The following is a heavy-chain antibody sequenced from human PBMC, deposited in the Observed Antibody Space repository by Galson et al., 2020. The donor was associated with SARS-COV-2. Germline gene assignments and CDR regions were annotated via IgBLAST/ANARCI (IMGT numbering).Heavy chain of an antibody. CDR1: GFSLYTSGMR. Sequence: SGHTLVKPTQTLTLTCPFSGFSLYTSGMRVSWIRQPPGKALEWLARIDWDDDKHYNTSLKTRLSISKDTSKNQVVLRMTNMDPGDTATYYCARTWISGTTSRTFDSWGQGTLVTVSS. CDR2: IDWDDDK. J-gene: IGHJ4*02. V-gene: IGHV2-70*04. D-gene: IGHD1-1*01. CDR3: ARTWISGTTSRTFDS.